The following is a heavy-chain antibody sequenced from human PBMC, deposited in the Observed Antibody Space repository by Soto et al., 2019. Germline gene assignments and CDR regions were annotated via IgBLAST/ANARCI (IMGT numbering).Heavy chain of an antibody. CDR2: IYYSGNT. D-gene: IGHD5-18*01. CDR3: ARDRTSADGYSRRWFVP. V-gene: IGHV4-4*02. J-gene: IGHJ5*02. Sequence: SETLSLTCAVSGGSIISSNWWSWVRQPPGKGLEWIGEIYYSGNTNANPSLKSRVTLSLDKSKNHFSLMLSSVTAADTAIYYCARDRTSADGYSRRWFVPCCPGSRVTVSS. CDR1: GGSIISSNW.